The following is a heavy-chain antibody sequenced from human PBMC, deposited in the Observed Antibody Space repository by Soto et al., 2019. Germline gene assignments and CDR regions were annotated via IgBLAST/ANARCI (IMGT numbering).Heavy chain of an antibody. V-gene: IGHV3-23*01. CDR2: ISGGGGST. Sequence: LRLSCAASGFTFSTYAMNWVRQAPGKGLEWVSAISGGGGSTYYADSVKGRVTISRDNSKNTLYLQMNSLRAEDTAVYYCAKVSLGALTFTDYYYYGLDVWGQGTTVTVSS. J-gene: IGHJ6*02. CDR1: GFTFSTYA. CDR3: AKVSLGALTFTDYYYYGLDV. D-gene: IGHD1-26*01.